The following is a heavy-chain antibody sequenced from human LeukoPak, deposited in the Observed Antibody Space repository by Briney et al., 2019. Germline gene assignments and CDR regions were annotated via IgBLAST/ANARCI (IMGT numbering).Heavy chain of an antibody. D-gene: IGHD1-26*01. CDR3: ARDRGIVGAAIDY. Sequence: GRSLRLSCAASGFTFSSYGMHWVRQAPGKGREWVAVIWYDGSNKYYADSVKGRFTISRDNSKNTLYLQMNSLRAEDTAVYYCARDRGIVGAAIDYWGQGTLVTVSS. J-gene: IGHJ4*02. V-gene: IGHV3-33*01. CDR2: IWYDGSNK. CDR1: GFTFSSYG.